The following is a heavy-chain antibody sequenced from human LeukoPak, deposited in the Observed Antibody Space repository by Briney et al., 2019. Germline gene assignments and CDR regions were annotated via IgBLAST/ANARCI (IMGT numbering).Heavy chain of an antibody. V-gene: IGHV3-30-3*01. CDR2: ISYDGSNK. D-gene: IGHD3-10*01. CDR3: AREGSYYHPPYYYYGMDV. CDR1: GFTFSSYA. J-gene: IGHJ6*02. Sequence: HSGGSLRLSGAASGFTFSSYAMHWVRQAPGKGLEWVAVISYDGSNKYYADSVKGRFTISRDNSKNTLYLQMNSLRAEDTAVYYCAREGSYYHPPYYYYGMDVWGQGTTVTVS.